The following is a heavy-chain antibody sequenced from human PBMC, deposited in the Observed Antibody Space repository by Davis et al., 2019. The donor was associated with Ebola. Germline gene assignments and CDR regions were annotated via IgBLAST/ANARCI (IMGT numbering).Heavy chain of an antibody. D-gene: IGHD7-27*01. CDR1: GGSFSDYS. V-gene: IGHV4-34*01. Sequence: SETLSLTCAVYGGSFSDYSWNWIRQPPGKGLEWIGEVNHSGSTNYNSSLKSRVTISLDTSKKQSSLKLTSVTAADTAVYYCARGLIGDNFWSAPLDPWGQGTLVTVSS. J-gene: IGHJ5*02. CDR3: ARGLIGDNFWSAPLDP. CDR2: VNHSGST.